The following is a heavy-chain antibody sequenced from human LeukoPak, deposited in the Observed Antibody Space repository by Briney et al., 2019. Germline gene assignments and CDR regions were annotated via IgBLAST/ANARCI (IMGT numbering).Heavy chain of an antibody. Sequence: GGSLRLSCGASGFTFSSYEMNWVRQAPGKGLEWVSYISSSGRTIYYADSVKGRFTISRDNAKNSLYLQMNSLRTEDTAVYYCARGQLWIDHWGQGTLVTASS. CDR3: ARGQLWIDH. CDR2: ISSSGRTI. V-gene: IGHV3-48*03. J-gene: IGHJ4*02. CDR1: GFTFSSYE. D-gene: IGHD3-10*01.